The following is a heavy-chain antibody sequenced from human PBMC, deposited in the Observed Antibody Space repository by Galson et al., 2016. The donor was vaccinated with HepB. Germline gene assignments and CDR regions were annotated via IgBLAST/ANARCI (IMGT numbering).Heavy chain of an antibody. CDR3: ARRAYSSGYVDY. CDR2: INWNSDRT. V-gene: IGHV3-20*04. Sequence: SLRLSCAASGFTFDDYGMTWVRQAPGKGLEWVSGINWNSDRTGYAESVKGRFTISRDNAKNSLYLQMNSLRAGDTAFYYCARRAYSSGYVDYWGQGILVTVSS. D-gene: IGHD6-19*01. CDR1: GFTFDDYG. J-gene: IGHJ4*02.